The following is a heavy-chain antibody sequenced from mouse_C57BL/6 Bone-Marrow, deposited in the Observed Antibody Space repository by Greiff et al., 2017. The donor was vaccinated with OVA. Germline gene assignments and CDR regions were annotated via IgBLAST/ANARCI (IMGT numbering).Heavy chain of an antibody. Sequence: EVQLQESGPVLARPGASVKMSCKTSGYTFTSYWMHWVKQRPGQGLEWIGAIYPGNSDTSYNQKFKGKANLTAVTSASTAYMELSSLTNEDSAVYYCTREGDGYYLAWFAYWGQGTLVTVSA. CDR3: TREGDGYYLAWFAY. J-gene: IGHJ3*01. D-gene: IGHD2-3*01. CDR1: GYTFTSYW. V-gene: IGHV1-5*01. CDR2: IYPGNSDT.